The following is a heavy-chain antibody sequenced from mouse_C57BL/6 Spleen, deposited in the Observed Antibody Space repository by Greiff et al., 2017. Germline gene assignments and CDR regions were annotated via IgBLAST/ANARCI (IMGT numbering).Heavy chain of an antibody. V-gene: IGHV14-1*01. CDR2: IDPEDGDT. J-gene: IGHJ2*01. CDR1: GFNIKDYY. Sequence: EVQLQQSGAELVRPGASVKLSCTASGFNIKDYYMHWVKQRPEQGLEWIGRIDPEDGDTEYAPKFQGKATMTADTSSNTAYLQLSSLTSEDTAVYYCTYITTIVATDYWGQGTTLTVSS. D-gene: IGHD1-1*01. CDR3: TYITTIVATDY.